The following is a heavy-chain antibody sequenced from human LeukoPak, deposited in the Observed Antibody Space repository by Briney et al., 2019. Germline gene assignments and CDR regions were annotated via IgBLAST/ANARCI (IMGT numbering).Heavy chain of an antibody. CDR2: IYYGANT. CDR3: AGGQTLDWLSNYFDS. V-gene: IGHV4-38-2*01. CDR1: GYSISSGYY. D-gene: IGHD3-3*01. J-gene: IGHJ4*02. Sequence: SETLSLTCAVSGYSISSGYYWGWIRQPPGKGLEWVGSIYYGANTYYNPSLKSRLTISVDTSKNQVSLKLRSVTAADTALYFCAGGQTLDWLSNYFDSWGQGNLVIVSS.